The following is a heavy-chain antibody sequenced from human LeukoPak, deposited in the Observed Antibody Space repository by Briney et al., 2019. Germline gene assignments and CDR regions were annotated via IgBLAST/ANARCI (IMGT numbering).Heavy chain of an antibody. CDR1: GFTFDDYA. D-gene: IGHD3-22*01. CDR3: ASGAGYYDSSGYISDAFDI. Sequence: GGSLRLSCAASGFTFDDYAMHWVRQAPGKGLEWVSGISWNSGSIGYADSVKGRFTISRDNAKNSLYLQMNSLRAEDTALYYCASGAGYYDSSGYISDAFDIWGQGTMVTVSS. V-gene: IGHV3-9*01. J-gene: IGHJ3*02. CDR2: ISWNSGSI.